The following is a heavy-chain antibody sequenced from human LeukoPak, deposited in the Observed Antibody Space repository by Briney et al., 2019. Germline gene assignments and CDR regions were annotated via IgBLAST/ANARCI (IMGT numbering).Heavy chain of an antibody. CDR3: ARHGIFGVVIQFHYFDY. CDR2: INHSGST. CDR1: GGSFSGYY. Sequence: SEALSLTCAVYGGSFSGYYWSWIRQPPGKGLEWIGEINHSGSTNYNPSLKSRVTISVDTSKNQFSLKLSSVTAADTAVYYCARHGIFGVVIQFHYFDYWGQGTLVTVSS. J-gene: IGHJ4*02. D-gene: IGHD3-3*01. V-gene: IGHV4-34*01.